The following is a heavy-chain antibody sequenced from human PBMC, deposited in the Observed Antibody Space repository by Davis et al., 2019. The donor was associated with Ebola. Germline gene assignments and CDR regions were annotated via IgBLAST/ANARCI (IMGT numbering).Heavy chain of an antibody. CDR2: IYTSGST. CDR3: ARGAYSNSYYYYYYGMDV. Sequence: PSETLSLTSTVSGGSISSGSYYWSWIRQPAGKGLEWIGHIYTSGSTHYNPSLKSRVTISVDTSKNQFSLKLSSVTAADTAVYYCARGAYSNSYYYYYYGMDVWGQGTTVTVSS. V-gene: IGHV4-61*09. CDR1: GGSISSGSYY. D-gene: IGHD4-11*01. J-gene: IGHJ6*02.